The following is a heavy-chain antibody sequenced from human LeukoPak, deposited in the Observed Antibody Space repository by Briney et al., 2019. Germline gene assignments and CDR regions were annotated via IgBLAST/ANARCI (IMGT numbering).Heavy chain of an antibody. D-gene: IGHD1-14*01. CDR3: ARVAEDAFDM. Sequence: ASVKVSCKASDYTFNTYGTTWARQAPGQGLEWMGWITAYNGQTYYAQNFQGRVTLTTDTSTSTSYMELRSLRSDDTALYYCARVAEDAFDMWGQGTMVIVSS. V-gene: IGHV1-18*01. J-gene: IGHJ3*02. CDR2: ITAYNGQT. CDR1: DYTFNTYG.